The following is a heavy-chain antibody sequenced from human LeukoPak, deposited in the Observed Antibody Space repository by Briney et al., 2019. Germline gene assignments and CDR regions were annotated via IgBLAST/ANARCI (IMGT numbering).Heavy chain of an antibody. D-gene: IGHD3-22*01. Sequence: GGSLRLSCVASGFTFRNYGMHWVRQVPGKAPEWVSAISGSGGSTYYADSVKGRFTISRDNSKNTLYLQMNSLRAEDTAVYYCAKGKLYYYDEFDYWGQGTLVTVSS. V-gene: IGHV3-23*01. CDR1: GFTFRNYG. CDR2: ISGSGGST. CDR3: AKGKLYYYDEFDY. J-gene: IGHJ4*02.